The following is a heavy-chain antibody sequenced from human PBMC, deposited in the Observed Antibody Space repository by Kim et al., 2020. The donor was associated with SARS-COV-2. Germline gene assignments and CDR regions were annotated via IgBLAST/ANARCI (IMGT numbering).Heavy chain of an antibody. V-gene: IGHV3-23*01. CDR3: ANNWNLDY. Sequence: GGSLRLSCEASGFTFSNFAMPWVRQAPGKGLEWVSAISASDNKKYYADSVKGRFTISRDNSKNTVYLQMNSLRAEDTAVYYCANNWNLDYWRQGTLDSAS. D-gene: IGHD1-1*01. CDR1: GFTFSNFA. J-gene: IGHJ4*02. CDR2: ISASDNKK.